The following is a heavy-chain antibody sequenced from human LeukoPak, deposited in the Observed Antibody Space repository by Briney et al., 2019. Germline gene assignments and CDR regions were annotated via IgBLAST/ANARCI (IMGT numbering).Heavy chain of an antibody. Sequence: GGSLRLSCAASGFTFSSYWMNWARRAPGKGLEWVASINHNGNVNYYVDSVKGRFTISRDNAKNSLYLQMSNLRAEDTAVYFCARGGGLDVWGQGATVTVSS. CDR2: INHNGNVN. CDR1: GFTFSSYW. V-gene: IGHV3-7*03. J-gene: IGHJ6*02. CDR3: ARGGGLDV. D-gene: IGHD3-16*01.